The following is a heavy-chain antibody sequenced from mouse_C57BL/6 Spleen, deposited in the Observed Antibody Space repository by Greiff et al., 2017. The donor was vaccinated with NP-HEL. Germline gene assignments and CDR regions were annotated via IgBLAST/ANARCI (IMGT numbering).Heavy chain of an antibody. CDR2: INYDGSST. Sequence: EVKVVESEGGLVQPGSSMKLSCTASGFTFSDYYMAWVRQVPEKGLEWVANINYDGSSTYYLDSLKSRFIISRDNAKNILYLQMSSLKSEDTATYYCARKESDGYYGWFAYWGQGTLVTVSA. V-gene: IGHV5-16*01. CDR1: GFTFSDYY. CDR3: ARKESDGYYGWFAY. D-gene: IGHD2-3*01. J-gene: IGHJ3*01.